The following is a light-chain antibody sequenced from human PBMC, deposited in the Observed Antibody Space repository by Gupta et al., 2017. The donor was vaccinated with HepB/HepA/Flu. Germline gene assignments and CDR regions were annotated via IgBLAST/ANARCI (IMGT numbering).Light chain of an antibody. CDR3: AAWDDSLNAPYV. CDR1: SSNIGSNT. CDR2: SNN. Sequence: QSVLTQPPSASGTPEQRVTISCSGSSSNIGSNTVNWYQQLPGTAPKLLIYSNNQRPSGVPDRFSGSKSGTSASLAISGLQSEDEADYYCAAWDDSLNAPYVFGTGTKVTVL. V-gene: IGLV1-44*01. J-gene: IGLJ1*01.